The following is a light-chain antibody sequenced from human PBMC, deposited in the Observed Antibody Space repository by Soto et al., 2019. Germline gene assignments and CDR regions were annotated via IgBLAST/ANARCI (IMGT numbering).Light chain of an antibody. CDR1: QSVGSNY. CDR3: QQYGGSPVT. J-gene: IGKJ4*01. CDR2: GAS. Sequence: EIVLTQFPGTLSLSPGERTTLSCRASQSVGSNYLAWYQQRPGQPPNLLIFGASHRAPDIPDRFSGSGSGTDFTLTISRLEPEDFAVYYCQQYGGSPVTFGGGTKVDIK. V-gene: IGKV3-20*01.